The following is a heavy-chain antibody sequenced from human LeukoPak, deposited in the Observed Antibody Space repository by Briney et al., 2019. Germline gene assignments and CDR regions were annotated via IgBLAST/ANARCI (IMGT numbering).Heavy chain of an antibody. J-gene: IGHJ4*02. V-gene: IGHV4-34*01. CDR2: INHSGST. Sequence: SETLSLTCAVYGGSFSGYYWSWIRQPPGKGLEWIGEINHSGSTNYNPSLKSRVTISVDTSKNQFSLKLSSVTAADTAVYYCAREGYGDYTFDYWGQGTLVTVSS. D-gene: IGHD4-17*01. CDR3: AREGYGDYTFDY. CDR1: GGSFSGYY.